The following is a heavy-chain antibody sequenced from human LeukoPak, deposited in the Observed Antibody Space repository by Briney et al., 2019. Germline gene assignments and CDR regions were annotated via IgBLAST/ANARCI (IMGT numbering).Heavy chain of an antibody. D-gene: IGHD1-26*01. CDR2: INAGNGNT. V-gene: IGHV1-3*01. J-gene: IGHJ4*02. CDR1: GYTFTSYA. CDR3: ARVLRQWELLLGY. Sequence: ASVKVSCKASGYTFTSYAMHWVRQAPGRRLEWMGWINAGNGNTKYSQKFQGRVTITRDTSASTAYMELSSLRSEDTAVYYCARVLRQWELLLGYWGQGTLVTVSS.